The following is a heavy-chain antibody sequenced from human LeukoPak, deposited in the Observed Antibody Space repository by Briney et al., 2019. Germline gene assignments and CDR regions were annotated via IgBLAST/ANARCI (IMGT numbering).Heavy chain of an antibody. J-gene: IGHJ4*02. D-gene: IGHD5-12*01. V-gene: IGHV3-48*03. CDR1: RFAFSVYE. CDR2: ISSSGGTR. CDR3: PTLTVASDFGY. Sequence: PGGSLRLSCAASRFAFSVYEMYWVRQAPGKGLEWIAYISSSGGTRHYADSVRGRFTISRDNAKNSLYLQMNSLRAEDTAVYYCPTLTVASDFGYWGQGTLVTVSS.